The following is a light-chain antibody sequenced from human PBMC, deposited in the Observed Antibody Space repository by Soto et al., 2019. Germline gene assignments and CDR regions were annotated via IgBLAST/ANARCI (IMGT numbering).Light chain of an antibody. CDR3: QQYNSYSPT. V-gene: IGKV1-5*01. CDR2: DVS. CDR1: QSITTW. J-gene: IGKJ1*01. Sequence: DIQMTQSPSTLSASVGDRVTITCRASQSITTWLAWYQRRPGKAPKLLIYDVSSLQSGVPSRFSGSGSETEFTLTISGLQPGDSATYYCQQYNSYSPTFGQGTKVDIK.